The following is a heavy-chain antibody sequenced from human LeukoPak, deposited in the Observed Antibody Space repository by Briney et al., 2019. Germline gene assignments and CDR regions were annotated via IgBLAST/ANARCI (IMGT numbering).Heavy chain of an antibody. Sequence: AGGSLRLSCAASGFTFSNAWMSWVRQAPGKGLEWVGRIKGKTDGGTTDYAAPVKGRFTISRDDSKNTLYLQMNSLKIEDTAVYYCTIPSGHWFDPWGQGTLVTVSS. V-gene: IGHV3-15*01. CDR2: IKGKTDGGTT. CDR1: GFTFSNAW. J-gene: IGHJ5*02. D-gene: IGHD1-26*01. CDR3: TIPSGHWFDP.